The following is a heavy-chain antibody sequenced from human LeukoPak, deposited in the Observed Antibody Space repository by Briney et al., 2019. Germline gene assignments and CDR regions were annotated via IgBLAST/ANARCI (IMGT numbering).Heavy chain of an antibody. Sequence: SETLSLTCTVSGYSISSGYYWSWIRQPPGKGLEWIGYIYYSGSTNYNPSLKSRVTISVDTSKNQFSLKLSSVTAADTAVYYCARARGYSGYDYYYYYMDVWGKGTTVTISS. CDR1: GYSISSGYY. CDR3: ARARGYSGYDYYYYYMDV. J-gene: IGHJ6*03. V-gene: IGHV4-61*01. D-gene: IGHD5-12*01. CDR2: IYYSGST.